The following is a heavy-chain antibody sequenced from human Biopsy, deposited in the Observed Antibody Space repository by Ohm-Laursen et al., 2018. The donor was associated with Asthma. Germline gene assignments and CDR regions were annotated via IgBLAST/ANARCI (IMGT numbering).Heavy chain of an antibody. CDR3: AGFCSGGNCPDH. J-gene: IGHJ4*02. V-gene: IGHV4-59*01. D-gene: IGHD2-15*01. CDR2: IHYSGST. Sequence: GTLSLTCTVSGVSIRSYYWTWIRQPPGKGLEWIGNIHYSGSTYSNPSLKSRVTISVDTSKKQISLWLNSVIAADTAVYYCAGFCSGGNCPDHWGQGTLVTVPS. CDR1: GVSIRSYY.